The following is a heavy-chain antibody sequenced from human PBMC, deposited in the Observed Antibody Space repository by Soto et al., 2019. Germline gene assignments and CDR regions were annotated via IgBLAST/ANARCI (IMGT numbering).Heavy chain of an antibody. D-gene: IGHD5-18*01. Sequence: EVQLVESGGGLVQPRGSLRLSCVGSGFTFSSYWMHWVRQAPGKGPVWVSRINPAGSASSYADFVKGRVIVSRDNAKNTLYLEMNSLSAEDTAVYYCATGGYSYGWGYWGQGTLVTVSS. CDR1: GFTFSSYW. CDR2: INPAGSAS. V-gene: IGHV3-74*01. J-gene: IGHJ4*02. CDR3: ATGGYSYGWGY.